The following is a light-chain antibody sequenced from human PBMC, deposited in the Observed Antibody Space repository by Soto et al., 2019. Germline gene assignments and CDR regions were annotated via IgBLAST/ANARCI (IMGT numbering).Light chain of an antibody. V-gene: IGLV2-14*01. J-gene: IGLJ1*01. CDR2: EVS. CDR1: SSDVGGYNY. CDR3: SSYTGRATEV. Sequence: QSVLTQPASVSGSPGQSITISCTGTSSDVGGYNYVSWYRKHPGKAPKLILYEVSNRPSGVSNRFSGSKSGNTASLTISGLQSEYEAYYYCSSYTGRATEVFGTLTKVTVL.